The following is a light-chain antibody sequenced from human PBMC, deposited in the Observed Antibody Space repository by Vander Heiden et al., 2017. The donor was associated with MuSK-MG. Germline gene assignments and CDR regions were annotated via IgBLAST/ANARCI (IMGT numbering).Light chain of an antibody. CDR3: MQGAHWPLT. V-gene: IGKV2-30*01. J-gene: IGKJ4*01. Sequence: DVVMTQSPLSLPVTLGQPASISCRSSQSLVASDGNVFLNWFQQRPGQSPRRLIYQASNRDSGVPDRVSGSGSGSEFTLKISRVEAEDVGVYYCMQGAHWPLTFGGGTRVEIK. CDR2: QAS. CDR1: QSLVASDGNVF.